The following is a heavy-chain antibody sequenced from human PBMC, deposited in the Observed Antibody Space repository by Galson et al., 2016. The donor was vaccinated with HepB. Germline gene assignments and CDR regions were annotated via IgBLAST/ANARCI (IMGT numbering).Heavy chain of an antibody. J-gene: IGHJ4*02. D-gene: IGHD6-6*01. CDR3: ARGASGSPRLARVNFDY. Sequence: SLRLSCAASGFTFSDYYMSWIRQAPGKGLEWVSYISSSGLSIIKYADSVKGRFTISRDNAKNSVYLHMISLTPEDTAVYYCARGASGSPRLARVNFDYRGQGARVTVSS. V-gene: IGHV3-11*01. CDR2: ISSSGLSII. CDR1: GFTFSDYY.